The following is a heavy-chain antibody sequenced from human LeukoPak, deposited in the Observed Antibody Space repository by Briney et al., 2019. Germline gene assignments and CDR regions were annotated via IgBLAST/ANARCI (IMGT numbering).Heavy chain of an antibody. CDR2: IYPGDSDA. V-gene: IGHV5-51*01. J-gene: IGHJ4*02. D-gene: IGHD4-17*01. CDR1: GYMFNNFW. CDR3: ARHLGDSGDFNLAGL. Sequence: GESLKISCQGSGYMFNNFWISWVRQKPGKGLEFMGIIYPGDSDARYSPSFQGQVTMSADTSSNTAYLHWTSLEASDTAIYYCARHLGDSGDFNLAGLWGPGTLVTVSS.